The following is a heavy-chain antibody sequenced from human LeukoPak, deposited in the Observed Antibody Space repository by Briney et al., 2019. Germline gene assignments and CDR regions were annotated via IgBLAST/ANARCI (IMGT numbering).Heavy chain of an antibody. V-gene: IGHV3-30*02. Sequence: GGSLRLSCAASGFTFSSYGMHWVRQAPGKGLEWVAFIRYDGSNKYYADSVKGRFTISRDNSKNTLYLQMNSLRAEDTAVYYCAKVLQLERDAFDIWGQGTMVTVSS. D-gene: IGHD1-1*01. J-gene: IGHJ3*02. CDR2: IRYDGSNK. CDR3: AKVLQLERDAFDI. CDR1: GFTFSSYG.